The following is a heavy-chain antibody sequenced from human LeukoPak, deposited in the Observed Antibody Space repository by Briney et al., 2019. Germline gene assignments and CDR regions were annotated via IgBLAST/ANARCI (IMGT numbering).Heavy chain of an antibody. J-gene: IGHJ4*02. CDR3: ARDQEGFDY. V-gene: IGHV1-46*01. CDR2: IYPRDGST. Sequence: AASVKVSCKASGYTFINNYLHWVRQAPGQGLEWMGMIYPRDGSTSYAQNFQGRVTVTRDTSTTTVHMELRGLRSEDTAVYYCARDQEGFDYWGQGTVVTVSS. CDR1: GYTFINNY.